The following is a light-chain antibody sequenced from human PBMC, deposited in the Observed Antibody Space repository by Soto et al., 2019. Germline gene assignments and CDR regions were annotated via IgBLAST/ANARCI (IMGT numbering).Light chain of an antibody. CDR1: ETIASY. V-gene: IGKV1-39*01. J-gene: IGKJ1*01. Sequence: DIQMTQYPSSLSASVGDRVTITCRASETIASYLNWYQQRPGKAPKLLIYAASSLQSGVPSRFGGSGSGTDFTLTITSLQTEDFATYYCQQTYNPPRTFGQGTRL. CDR3: QQTYNPPRT. CDR2: AAS.